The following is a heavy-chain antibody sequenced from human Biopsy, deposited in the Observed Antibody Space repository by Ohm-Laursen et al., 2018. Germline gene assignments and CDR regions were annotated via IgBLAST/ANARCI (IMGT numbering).Heavy chain of an antibody. CDR2: INPSGSTT. V-gene: IGHV1-46*01. Sequence: PSVKVSCKASGYSFTSYYMHWVRQAPGHGLEWMGMINPSGSTTSYPQIFQGRVTMTRDTSKSTVYMELSSLRSADTAVYFCARNTGWYGDLYYFDYWGQGTLVTVSS. CDR1: GYSFTSYY. CDR3: ARNTGWYGDLYYFDY. D-gene: IGHD6-19*01. J-gene: IGHJ4*02.